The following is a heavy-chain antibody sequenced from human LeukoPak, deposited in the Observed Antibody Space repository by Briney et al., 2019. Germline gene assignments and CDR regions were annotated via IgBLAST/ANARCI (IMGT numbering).Heavy chain of an antibody. CDR2: IYYSGST. D-gene: IGHD3-22*01. CDR3: ARLTSYYDSSGSDAFDI. V-gene: IGHV4-39*01. J-gene: IGHJ3*02. CDR1: GGSISSSSYY. Sequence: SETLSLTCTVSGGSISSSSYYWGWIRQPPGKGLEWIGSIYYSGSTYYNPSLKSRVTISVDTSKNQFSLKPSSVTAADTAVYYCARLTSYYDSSGSDAFDIWGQGTMVTVSS.